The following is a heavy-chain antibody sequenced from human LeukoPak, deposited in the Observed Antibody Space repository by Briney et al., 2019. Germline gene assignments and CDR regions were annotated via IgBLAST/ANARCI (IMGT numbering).Heavy chain of an antibody. V-gene: IGHV3-33*01. Sequence: GGSLRLSCAASGFTLNTHGMHWVRQAPGKGLEGVAFIWNDGSNKYYADSVKGRFTISRDNSKNTLYLQMNSLRAEDTAVYYRARNSYYEYYFDYWGQGTLVSVSS. J-gene: IGHJ4*02. CDR2: IWNDGSNK. CDR1: GFTLNTHG. D-gene: IGHD5-12*01. CDR3: ARNSYYEYYFDY.